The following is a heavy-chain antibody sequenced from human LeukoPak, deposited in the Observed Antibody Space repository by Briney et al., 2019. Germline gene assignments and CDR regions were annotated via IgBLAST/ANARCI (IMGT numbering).Heavy chain of an antibody. CDR1: GGSISSGSYY. CDR2: VYTSGRT. CDR3: ARDFPYCGGDCYSHGGY. D-gene: IGHD2-21*02. V-gene: IGHV4-61*02. J-gene: IGHJ4*02. Sequence: SETLSLTCTVSGGSISSGSYYWRWIRQPAGTGLEWLGRVYTSGRTNYNPSLKSRVTLSVDTSKNQFSLKLSSVTAADTAVYYCARDFPYCGGDCYSHGGYWGQGTLVTVSS.